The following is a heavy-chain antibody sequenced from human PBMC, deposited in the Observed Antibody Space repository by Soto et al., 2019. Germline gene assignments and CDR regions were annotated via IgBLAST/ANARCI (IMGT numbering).Heavy chain of an antibody. D-gene: IGHD4-17*01. V-gene: IGHV4-39*01. CDR3: ARQRIDYGDCPSWFDP. CDR2: IYYSGST. J-gene: IGHJ5*02. Sequence: SETLSLTCTVSGGSISSSSYYWGWIRQPPGKGLEWIGSIYYSGSTYYNPSLKSRVTISVDTSKNQFSLKLSSVTAADTAVYYCARQRIDYGDCPSWFDPWGQGTLVTVYS. CDR1: GGSISSSSYY.